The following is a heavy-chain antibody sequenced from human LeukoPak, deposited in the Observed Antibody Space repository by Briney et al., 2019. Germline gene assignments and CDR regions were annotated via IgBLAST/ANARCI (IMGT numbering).Heavy chain of an antibody. J-gene: IGHJ4*02. CDR2: ISGSGGST. V-gene: IGHV3-23*01. CDR3: AKDSTRAIVVVITFFDY. CDR1: GFTFNRNA. Sequence: GGSLRLSCAVSGFTFNRNAMSWVRQAPGKGLEWVSAISGSGGSTYYADSVKGRFTISRDNSKNTLYLQMNSLRAEDTAVYYCAKDSTRAIVVVITFFDYWGQGTLVTVSS. D-gene: IGHD3-22*01.